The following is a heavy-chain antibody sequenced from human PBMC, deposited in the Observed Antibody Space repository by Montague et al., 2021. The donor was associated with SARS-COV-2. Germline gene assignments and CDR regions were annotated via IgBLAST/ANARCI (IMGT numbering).Heavy chain of an antibody. CDR2: ISQSGNT. D-gene: IGHD7-27*01. Sequence: SETLSLTCAVSGGSFSGYYWSWIRQPPGKGLEWIGEISQSGNTKYNPSLQSRVPISLDTSRNQFSLKVSSVTAADTAIYYCARLGDGIVTSPILGLGPYYSFYSMDVWDKGTTVTVSS. CDR3: ARLGDGIVTSPILGLGPYYSFYSMDV. J-gene: IGHJ6*03. V-gene: IGHV4-34*01. CDR1: GGSFSGYY.